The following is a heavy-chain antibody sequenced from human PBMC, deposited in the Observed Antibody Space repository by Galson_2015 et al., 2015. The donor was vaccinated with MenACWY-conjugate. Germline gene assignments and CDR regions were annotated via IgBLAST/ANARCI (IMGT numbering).Heavy chain of an antibody. Sequence: CAISGDSVSSNNAAWNWIRQSPSRGLEWLGRTYFKSKWYNDYAASVKSRLTINPDTSKNLISLQLNSVTPEDTAVYYCAREVMFSRNFYAIDYWGQGPRVTVSS. V-gene: IGHV6-1*01. J-gene: IGHJ4*02. D-gene: IGHD3-10*02. CDR2: TYFKSKWYN. CDR1: GDSVSSNNAA. CDR3: AREVMFSRNFYAIDY.